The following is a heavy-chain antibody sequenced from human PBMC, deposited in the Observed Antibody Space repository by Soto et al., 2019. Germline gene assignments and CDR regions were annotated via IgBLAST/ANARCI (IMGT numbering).Heavy chain of an antibody. V-gene: IGHV4-59*01. CDR3: ARARIGYCSGGSCPAPEFDY. CDR1: GGSISSYY. Sequence: PSETLSLTCTVSGGSISSYYWSWIRQPPGKGLEWIGYIYHSGSTNYKPSLKSRVTISVDTSKNQFSLKLNSVTAADTAVYYCARARIGYCSGGSCPAPEFDYWGLGTLVTVSS. D-gene: IGHD2-15*01. J-gene: IGHJ4*02. CDR2: IYHSGST.